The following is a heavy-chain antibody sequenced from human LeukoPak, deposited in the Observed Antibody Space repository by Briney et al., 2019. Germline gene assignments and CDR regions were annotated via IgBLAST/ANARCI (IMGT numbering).Heavy chain of an antibody. CDR1: GYTFTSSG. V-gene: IGHV1-18*01. D-gene: IGHD3-22*01. CDR3: ARVGGGSSGYYQDAFDI. CDR2: INAYNGNT. J-gene: IGHJ3*02. Sequence: ASVKVSCKASGYTFTSSGISWVRQAPGQGLEWMGWINAYNGNTNYAQKLQGRVTMTTDTSTSTAYMELRSLRSDDTAVYYCARVGGGSSGYYQDAFDIWGQGTMVTV.